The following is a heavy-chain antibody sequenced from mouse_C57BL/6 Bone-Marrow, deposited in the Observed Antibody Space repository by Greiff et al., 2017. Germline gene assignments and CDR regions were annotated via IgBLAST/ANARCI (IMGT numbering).Heavy chain of an antibody. D-gene: IGHD2-2*01. V-gene: IGHV1-66*01. Sequence: VKLVESGPELVKPGASVKISCKASGYSFTSYYIHWVKQRPGQGLEWIGWIYPGSGNTKYNEKFKGKATLTADTSSSTAYMQLSSLTSEDSAVYYCAGPMVTTEAWFAYWGQGTLVTVSA. CDR1: GYSFTSYY. J-gene: IGHJ3*01. CDR3: AGPMVTTEAWFAY. CDR2: IYPGSGNT.